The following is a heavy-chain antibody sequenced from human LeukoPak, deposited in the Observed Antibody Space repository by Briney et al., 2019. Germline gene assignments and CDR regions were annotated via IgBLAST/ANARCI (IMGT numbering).Heavy chain of an antibody. D-gene: IGHD6-13*01. CDR3: ARGGGSSSWYGY. CDR1: GGTFSSYA. Sequence: SVKVSCKASGGTFSSYAISWVRQAPGQGLEWMGRIIPILGIANYAQKFQGRVTITADKSTSTAYMELSSLRSEDTAVYYCARGGGSSSWYGYWGQGTLVTVSS. CDR2: IIPILGIA. V-gene: IGHV1-69*04. J-gene: IGHJ4*02.